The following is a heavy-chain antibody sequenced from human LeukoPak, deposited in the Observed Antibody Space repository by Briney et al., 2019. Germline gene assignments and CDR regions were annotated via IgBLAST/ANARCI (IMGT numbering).Heavy chain of an antibody. Sequence: PSETLSLTCAVYGGSFSGYYWSWIRQPPGKGLEWIGEINHSGSTNYNPSLKSRVTISVDTSKNQFSLKLSSVTAADTAVYHCARLIASTEYDFWSGYYNWFDPWGQGTLVTVSS. V-gene: IGHV4-34*01. CDR1: GGSFSGYY. J-gene: IGHJ5*02. D-gene: IGHD3-3*01. CDR3: ARLIASTEYDFWSGYYNWFDP. CDR2: INHSGST.